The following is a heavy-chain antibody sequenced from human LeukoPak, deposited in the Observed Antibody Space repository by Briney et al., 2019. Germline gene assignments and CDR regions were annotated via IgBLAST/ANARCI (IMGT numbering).Heavy chain of an antibody. D-gene: IGHD6-13*01. CDR2: TYYRSNWYN. CDR3: AKSGSWYAATFDY. Sequence: SQTLSLTCAIPGDSVSSDSAAWNWTRQSPSRGLEWLGRTYYRSNWYNDYAVSVKSRITINPDTSKNQFSLQLNSVTPEDTAVYYCAKSGSWYAATFDYWGQGTLVTVSS. V-gene: IGHV6-1*01. CDR1: GDSVSSDSAA. J-gene: IGHJ4*02.